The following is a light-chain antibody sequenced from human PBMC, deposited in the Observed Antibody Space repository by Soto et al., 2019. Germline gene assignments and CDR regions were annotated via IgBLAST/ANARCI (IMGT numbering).Light chain of an antibody. J-gene: IGKJ2*01. Sequence: DIQMTQSPSSLSASVGDRVTITCRASQSIGVYLNWYQQKPGKAPRLLISAATNLQSGVPSRFSGSGSGTDFTLTISSLQPEDFATFYCQQSYSTPWTFGQGTKVEIK. CDR3: QQSYSTPWT. V-gene: IGKV1-39*01. CDR1: QSIGVY. CDR2: AAT.